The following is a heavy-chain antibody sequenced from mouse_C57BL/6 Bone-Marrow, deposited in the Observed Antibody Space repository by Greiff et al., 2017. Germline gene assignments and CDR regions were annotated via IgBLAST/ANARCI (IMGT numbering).Heavy chain of an antibody. J-gene: IGHJ3*01. CDR1: GYTFTSYW. CDR3: ARDGSYYVDSWFAY. CDR2: INPSSGYT. Sequence: VQLQQSGAELAKPGASVKLSCKASGYTFTSYWMHWVKQRPGQGLEWIGYINPSSGYTKYNQKFKDKAPLTADKSSSTAYMQLGNLTVGDSADYDSARDGSYYVDSWFAYWGQGTLGTVSA. D-gene: IGHD2-13*01. V-gene: IGHV1-7*01.